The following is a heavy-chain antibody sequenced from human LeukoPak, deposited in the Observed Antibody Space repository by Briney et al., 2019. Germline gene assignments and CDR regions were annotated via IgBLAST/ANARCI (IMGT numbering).Heavy chain of an antibody. D-gene: IGHD1-1*01. Sequence: PGGSLRLSCAASGFTFSSYGMHWVRQAPGEGLEWVAVISYDGSNKYYADSVKGRFTISRDNSKNTMYLQMNSLRAEDTAVYYCAKDSGGYNWNDYYYYYYGMDVWGKGTTVTVSS. CDR3: AKDSGGYNWNDYYYYYYGMDV. CDR2: ISYDGSNK. V-gene: IGHV3-30*18. CDR1: GFTFSSYG. J-gene: IGHJ6*04.